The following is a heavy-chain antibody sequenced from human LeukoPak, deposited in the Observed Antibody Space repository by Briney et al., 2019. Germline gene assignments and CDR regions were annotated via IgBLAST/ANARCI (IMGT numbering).Heavy chain of an antibody. CDR1: GYSISSSNW. Sequence: PSETLSLTCAVSGYSISSSNWWGWIRQPPGKGLEWIGYIYYSGSTNYNPSLKSRVTMSVDTSKNQFSLKLSSVTALDTAVYYCAASSSPKGWFDPWGQGTLVTVSS. V-gene: IGHV4-28*06. J-gene: IGHJ5*02. D-gene: IGHD2-2*01. CDR2: IYYSGST. CDR3: AASSSPKGWFDP.